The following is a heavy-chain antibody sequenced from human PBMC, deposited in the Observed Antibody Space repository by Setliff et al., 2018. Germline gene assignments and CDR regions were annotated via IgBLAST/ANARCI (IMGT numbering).Heavy chain of an antibody. Sequence: GASVKVSCKVSGSTVTESSMHWVRQAPGKGLEWMGGFDPEDGERIYAQHFQGRLTMTEDTSTDTAYMELSSLRSEDTAVYYCARERGEIVGPTSYYYYMDVWGEGTPVTVSS. J-gene: IGHJ6*03. V-gene: IGHV1-24*01. CDR3: ARERGEIVGPTSYYYYMDV. CDR2: FDPEDGER. D-gene: IGHD1-26*01. CDR1: GSTVTESS.